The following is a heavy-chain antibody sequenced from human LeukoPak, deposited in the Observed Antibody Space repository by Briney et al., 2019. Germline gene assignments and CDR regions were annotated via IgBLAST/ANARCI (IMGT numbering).Heavy chain of an antibody. CDR2: VYYSGST. V-gene: IGHV4-59*08. CDR3: ARSIIGTRSKFDY. J-gene: IGHJ4*02. Sequence: PSETLSLTCSVSGGSISRYYWSWIRQPPGKGLEWIGYVYYSGSTNYNPSLKSRVTISVDTSKNHFSLKLSSVTAADTAVYSCARSIIGTRSKFDYWGQGTLVTVSS. D-gene: IGHD1/OR15-1a*01. CDR1: GGSISRYY.